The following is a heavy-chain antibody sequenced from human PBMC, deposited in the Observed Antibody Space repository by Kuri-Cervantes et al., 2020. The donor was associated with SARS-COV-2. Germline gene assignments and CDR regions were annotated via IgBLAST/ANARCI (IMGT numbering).Heavy chain of an antibody. J-gene: IGHJ4*02. CDR2: ISGSGGST. V-gene: IGHV3-23*01. Sequence: GESLKISCAASGFTFSSYAMSWVRQAPGKGLEWVSAISGSGGSTYYADSVKGRFTISRDNSKNTLYLQMNSLRAEDTAVYYCAKDHQYYYDSSGYYYFGYWGQGTLVTDSS. CDR3: AKDHQYYYDSSGYYYFGY. CDR1: GFTFSSYA. D-gene: IGHD3-22*01.